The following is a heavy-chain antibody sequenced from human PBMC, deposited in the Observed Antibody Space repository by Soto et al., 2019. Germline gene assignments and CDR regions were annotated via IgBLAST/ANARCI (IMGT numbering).Heavy chain of an antibody. Sequence: SETLSLTCTVSGGSISSDNYYLGWIRQPPGKGLEWIASIYNRGSTYYNPSLKSRVTMSVDTSKNQFSLKLSSVTAADTAVYYCARAYTTGEFYDILTGYPDDAFDIWGQGTMVTVSS. CDR3: ARAYTTGEFYDILTGYPDDAFDI. D-gene: IGHD3-9*01. CDR2: IYNRGST. J-gene: IGHJ3*02. CDR1: GGSISSDNYY. V-gene: IGHV4-39*01.